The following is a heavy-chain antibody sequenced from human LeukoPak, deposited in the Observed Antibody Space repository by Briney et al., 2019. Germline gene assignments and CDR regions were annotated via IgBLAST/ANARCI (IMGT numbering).Heavy chain of an antibody. Sequence: SETLSLTCTVSGGSISSGSYYWSWIRQPAGKGLEWIGRISTSGSTNYNPSLKSRVTISVDTSKNQFSLKLSSVTAADTAVYYCARDIYATVTRGYYYYYMDVWGKGTTVTISS. D-gene: IGHD4-17*01. CDR3: ARDIYATVTRGYYYYYMDV. J-gene: IGHJ6*03. V-gene: IGHV4-61*02. CDR1: GGSISSGSYY. CDR2: ISTSGST.